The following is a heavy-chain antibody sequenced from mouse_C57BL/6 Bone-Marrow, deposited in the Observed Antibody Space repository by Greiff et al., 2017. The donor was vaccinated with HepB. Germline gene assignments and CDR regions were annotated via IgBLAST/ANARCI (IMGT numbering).Heavy chain of an antibody. Sequence: VQLQHSGPELVKPGASVKISCKASGYAFSSSWMNWVKQRPGKGLEWIGRIYPGDGDTNYNGKFKGKATLTADKSSSTAYMQLSSLTSEDSAVYFCARFPIYYYGSSYGDYWGQGTSVTVSS. J-gene: IGHJ4*01. CDR3: ARFPIYYYGSSYGDY. D-gene: IGHD1-1*01. V-gene: IGHV1-82*01. CDR1: GYAFSSSW. CDR2: IYPGDGDT.